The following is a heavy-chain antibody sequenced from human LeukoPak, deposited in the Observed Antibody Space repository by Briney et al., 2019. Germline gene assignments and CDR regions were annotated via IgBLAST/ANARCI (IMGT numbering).Heavy chain of an antibody. D-gene: IGHD4-23*01. CDR1: GFTFTNYE. CDR3: ARVTVGTTHFDY. V-gene: IGHV3-48*03. CDR2: TVGGGTTI. Sequence: PGGSLRLSCVASGFTFTNYEMNWVRQVPGKGLEWVSYTVGGGTTIYYADSLKGRITVSRDNAKESLYLQMNSLRAEDTAVYYCARVTVGTTHFDYWGQGTLVTVSS. J-gene: IGHJ4*02.